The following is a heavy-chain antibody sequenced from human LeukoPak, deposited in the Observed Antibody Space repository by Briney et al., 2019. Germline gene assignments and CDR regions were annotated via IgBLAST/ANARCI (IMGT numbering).Heavy chain of an antibody. D-gene: IGHD3-22*01. Sequence: GGSLRLSCAASGFTFSSYSMNWVRQAPGKGLEWVSSMSSSSTYMYYADSVKGRFTISRDNAKNALYLQMNILRAEDTAVYYCAKVRLDYYDPSGYYYHSDAFDVWGQGTMVTVSA. CDR2: MSSSSTYM. V-gene: IGHV3-21*01. CDR3: AKVRLDYYDPSGYYYHSDAFDV. CDR1: GFTFSSYS. J-gene: IGHJ3*01.